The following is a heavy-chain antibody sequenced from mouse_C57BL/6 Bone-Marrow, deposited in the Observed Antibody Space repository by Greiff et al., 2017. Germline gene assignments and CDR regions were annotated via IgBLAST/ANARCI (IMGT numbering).Heavy chain of an antibody. V-gene: IGHV1-15*01. CDR1: GYTFTDYE. Sequence: VQLQQSGAELVRPGASVTLSCKASGYTFTDYEMHWVKQTPVHGLEWIGAIDPETGGTAYNQKFKGKAILTADKSSSTAYMELRSLTSEDSAVYYCTRSQFRTVVARNFDVWGTGTTVTVSS. CDR3: TRSQFRTVVARNFDV. CDR2: IDPETGGT. J-gene: IGHJ1*03. D-gene: IGHD1-1*01.